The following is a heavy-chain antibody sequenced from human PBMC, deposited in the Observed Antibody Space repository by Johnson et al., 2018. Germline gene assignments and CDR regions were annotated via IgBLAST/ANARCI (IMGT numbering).Heavy chain of an antibody. V-gene: IGHV1-18*01. J-gene: IGHJ1*01. Sequence: QVQLVQAGAEVKKPGFSVKVSCKASGYTFTSYDINWVRQATGQGIAWMGWMNAYNGNTNYAQKFQGRVNMTTDTSASTAYLELMSLRSDDTAVYYWARGNHYDRSCYHEYFQHWGQGTLVTVSS. CDR3: ARGNHYDRSCYHEYFQH. CDR1: GYTFTSYD. D-gene: IGHD3-22*01. CDR2: MNAYNGNT.